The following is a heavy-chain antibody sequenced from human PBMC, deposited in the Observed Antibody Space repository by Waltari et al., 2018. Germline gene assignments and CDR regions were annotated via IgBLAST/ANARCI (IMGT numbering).Heavy chain of an antibody. CDR2: MNPNSGNT. CDR3: ARGDIQLWSTVRVYYYGMDV. V-gene: IGHV1-8*02. Sequence: QVQLVQSGAEVKKPGASVKVSCKASGYTFTSYDINWVRPATGQGLEWMGWMNPNSGNTGYAQKFQGRVTMTRNTSISTAYMELSSLRSEDTAVYYCARGDIQLWSTVRVYYYGMDVWGQGTTVTVSS. D-gene: IGHD5-18*01. J-gene: IGHJ6*02. CDR1: GYTFTSYD.